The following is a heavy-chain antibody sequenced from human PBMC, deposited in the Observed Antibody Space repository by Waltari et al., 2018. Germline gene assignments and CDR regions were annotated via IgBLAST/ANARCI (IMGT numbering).Heavy chain of an antibody. Sequence: QVQLVQSGAEVKKPGASVKVACKASGYTFTGYYMPWVRQAPGQGLEWMGWINPNSGGTNYAQKFQGRVTMTRDTSISTAYMELSRLRSDDTAVYYCARDGETTVKGDYYYMDVWGKGTTVTVSS. D-gene: IGHD4-17*01. CDR1: GYTFTGYY. CDR3: ARDGETTVKGDYYYMDV. CDR2: INPNSGGT. J-gene: IGHJ6*03. V-gene: IGHV1-2*02.